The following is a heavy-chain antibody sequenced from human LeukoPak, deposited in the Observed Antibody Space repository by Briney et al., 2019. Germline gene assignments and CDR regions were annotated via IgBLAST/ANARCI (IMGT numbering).Heavy chain of an antibody. D-gene: IGHD2-21*01. J-gene: IGHJ4*02. CDR3: ARIDWVTDF. CDR2: ISSDGAT. V-gene: IGHV3-74*01. CDR1: GFPFSAYW. Sequence: PGGSLRLSCAASGFPFSAYWMLWARQAPGKGLVWVSRISSDGATSYADSVKGRFTVSRENAKNTLYLQSHSLRAEDPAVYYCARIDWVTDFWGQGPLVTVSS.